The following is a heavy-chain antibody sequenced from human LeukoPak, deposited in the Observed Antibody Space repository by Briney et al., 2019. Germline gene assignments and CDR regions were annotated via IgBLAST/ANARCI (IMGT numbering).Heavy chain of an antibody. CDR3: VRDDPGDY. CDR1: GFTFSSYS. V-gene: IGHV3-48*04. CDR2: INSPGTTI. Sequence: GGSLRLSCAASGFTFSSYSMNWVRQAPGKGLEWVAYINSPGTTIFYADSVKGRFTISRDNARNSLSLQMNSLRAEDTAIYYCVRDDPGDYWGQGTLLTVSS. J-gene: IGHJ4*02.